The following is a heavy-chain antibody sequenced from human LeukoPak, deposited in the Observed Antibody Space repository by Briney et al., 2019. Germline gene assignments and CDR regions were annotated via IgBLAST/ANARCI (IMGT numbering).Heavy chain of an antibody. CDR2: ISGSGGST. V-gene: IGHV3-23*01. J-gene: IGHJ4*02. CDR3: ARARIAAAGTVDY. CDR1: GFTFSSYA. Sequence: GGSLRLSCAASGFTFSSYAMSWVRQAPGKGLEWVSAISGSGGSTYYADSVKGRFTISRDNAKNSLYLQMNSLRAEDTAVYYCARARIAAAGTVDYWGQGTLVTVSS. D-gene: IGHD6-13*01.